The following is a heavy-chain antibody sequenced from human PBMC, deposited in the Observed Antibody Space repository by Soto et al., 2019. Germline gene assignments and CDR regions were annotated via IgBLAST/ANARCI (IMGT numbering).Heavy chain of an antibody. CDR2: ISYDGSNK. CDR1: GFPFSSYA. V-gene: IGHV3-30-3*01. J-gene: IGHJ6*02. CDR3: ARDLSPHYYGSGSYYGHYGMDV. D-gene: IGHD3-10*01. Sequence: GGSLSLSCAASGFPFSSYAMHWVRQAPGKGLEWVAVISYDGSNKYYADSVKGRFTISRDNSKNTLYLQMNSLRAEDTAVYYCARDLSPHYYGSGSYYGHYGMDVWGQGTTVTVSS.